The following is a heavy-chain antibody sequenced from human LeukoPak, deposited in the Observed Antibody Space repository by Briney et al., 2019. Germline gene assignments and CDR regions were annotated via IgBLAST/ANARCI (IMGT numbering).Heavy chain of an antibody. J-gene: IGHJ4*02. CDR2: ISGSGGST. CDR1: GFTFSSYS. V-gene: IGHV3-23*01. CDR3: AKIRVAGPFDY. D-gene: IGHD6-19*01. Sequence: GGSLRLSCAASGFTFSSYSMSWVRQAPGKGLEWVSAISGSGGSTYYADSVKGRFTISRDNPKNTLYLQMNSLRAEDTAVYYCAKIRVAGPFDYWGQGTLVTVSS.